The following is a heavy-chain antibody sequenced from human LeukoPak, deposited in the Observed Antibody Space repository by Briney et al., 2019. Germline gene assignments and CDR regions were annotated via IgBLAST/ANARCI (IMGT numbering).Heavy chain of an antibody. CDR2: IKSKTDGGTR. V-gene: IGHV3-15*01. J-gene: IGHJ4*02. Sequence: PGGSLRPSCAASGFTFSNAWMSWVRQAPGKGLEWVGRIKSKTDGGTRDYAAPVKVRFTISRDDSKNTLDLQMNSSKTEDTAVYYCPTDYTSGNPYWGQGTLVTVSS. CDR1: GFTFSNAW. D-gene: IGHD3-10*01. CDR3: PTDYTSGNPY.